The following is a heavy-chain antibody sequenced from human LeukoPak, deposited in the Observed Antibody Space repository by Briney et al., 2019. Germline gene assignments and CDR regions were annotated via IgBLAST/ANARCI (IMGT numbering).Heavy chain of an antibody. CDR3: ARDYNWNPPDY. CDR2: INSDGSIT. Sequence: GESLRLSCAASGFTFSPYWMHWVRQAPGKGLVWVSRINSDGSITSYADSVKGRFTISRDNAKNTLYLQMNSLRVEDTAVYYCARDYNWNPPDYWGQGTLVTVSS. J-gene: IGHJ4*02. CDR1: GFTFSPYW. D-gene: IGHD1-1*01. V-gene: IGHV3-74*01.